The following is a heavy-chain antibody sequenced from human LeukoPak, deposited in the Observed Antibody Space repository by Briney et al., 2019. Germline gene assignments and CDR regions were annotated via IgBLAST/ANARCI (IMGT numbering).Heavy chain of an antibody. Sequence: SQTLSLTWTVSGGSISSYYWSWIRQPPGKGLEWIGYIYYSGSTNYNPSLKSRVTISVDTSKNQFSLKLSSVTAADTAVYYCVRGYEIAARWGQGTLVTVSS. V-gene: IGHV4-59*01. CDR2: IYYSGST. CDR1: GGSISSYY. D-gene: IGHD6-13*01. CDR3: VRGYEIAAR. J-gene: IGHJ4*02.